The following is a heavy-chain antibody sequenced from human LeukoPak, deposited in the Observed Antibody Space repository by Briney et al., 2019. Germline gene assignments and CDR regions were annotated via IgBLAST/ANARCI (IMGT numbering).Heavy chain of an antibody. Sequence: GRSLRLSCAASGFTFSSYGMHWVRQAPGKGLEWVAVIWYDGSNKFYADSVKGRFIISRDNSKNTLYLQMNSLRAEDTAVYYCAREGSIVPHQDLHCWGQGTLVTVSS. CDR1: GFTFSSYG. J-gene: IGHJ4*02. V-gene: IGHV3-33*01. CDR2: IWYDGSNK. D-gene: IGHD2-8*01. CDR3: AREGSIVPHQDLHC.